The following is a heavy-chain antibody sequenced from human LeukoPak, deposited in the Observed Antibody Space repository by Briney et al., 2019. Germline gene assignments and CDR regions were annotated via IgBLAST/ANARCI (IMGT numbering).Heavy chain of an antibody. D-gene: IGHD3-10*01. CDR2: IKQDGSEK. Sequence: GGSLRLSCAASGFTFSSYWMSWVRQAPGKGLEWVANIKQDGSEKYYVDSVKGRFTISRDNAKNSLYLQMNSLRAEDTAVYYCARVGSSDGSGSYYTFDYWGQGTLVTVSS. J-gene: IGHJ4*02. CDR1: GFTFSSYW. CDR3: ARVGSSDGSGSYYTFDY. V-gene: IGHV3-7*01.